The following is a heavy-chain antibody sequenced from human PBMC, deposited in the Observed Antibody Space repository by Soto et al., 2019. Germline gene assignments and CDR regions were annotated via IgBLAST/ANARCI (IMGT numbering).Heavy chain of an antibody. CDR3: ARVYHSSGYRIDF. D-gene: IGHD3-22*01. V-gene: IGHV3-33*01. Sequence: GGSLRISCAASEFTFSAYAMHWVRQAPGKGLEWVAVIWDDGSNKFYADSVRGRFTISRDNSKNTLYLQMNSLRAEDTAVYYCARVYHSSGYRIDFPGQATLVTLSS. CDR2: IWDDGSNK. CDR1: EFTFSAYA. J-gene: IGHJ4*02.